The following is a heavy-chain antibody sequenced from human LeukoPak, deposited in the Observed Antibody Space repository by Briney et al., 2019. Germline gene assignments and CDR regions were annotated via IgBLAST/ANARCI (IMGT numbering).Heavy chain of an antibody. D-gene: IGHD2-2*03. CDR3: ARDGYCSSTSCYIGRIDY. V-gene: IGHV1-18*01. J-gene: IGHJ4*02. CDR1: GYTFTIYG. Sequence: ASVKVSCKASGYTFTIYGISWVRQAPGQGLEWMGCISAYNGNTNYAQKLQGRVTMTTDTSTSTAYMELRSLRSDDTAVYCCARDGYCSSTSCYIGRIDYWGQGTLVTVSS. CDR2: ISAYNGNT.